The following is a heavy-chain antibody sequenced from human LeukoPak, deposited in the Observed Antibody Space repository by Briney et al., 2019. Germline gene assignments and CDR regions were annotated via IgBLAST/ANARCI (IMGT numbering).Heavy chain of an antibody. D-gene: IGHD3-3*02. V-gene: IGHV4-31*03. CDR1: RASITSPGYY. J-gene: IGHJ4*02. Sequence: SETLSLTCSVSRASITSPGYYWTWIRQYPGKGLEWIGNMFYNGTTYYNPSFKGRVTVSGDTSKNQFSLDLNSVTAADTAVYYCARDRMDTPLAFFFDYWGQGTLVTVTS. CDR3: ARDRMDTPLAFFFDY. CDR2: MFYNGTT.